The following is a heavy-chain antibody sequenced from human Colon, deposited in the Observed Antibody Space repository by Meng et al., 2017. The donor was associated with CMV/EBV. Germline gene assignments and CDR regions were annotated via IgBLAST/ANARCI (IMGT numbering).Heavy chain of an antibody. CDR3: AKELRGSDYFRSGY. Sequence: GSLRLSCTVSGGSISNTNLYWGWVRQPPGKGLEWIGTVYYSGATQYNPALKSRVTVSVDTSKNQFSLTMNSVTAADTAVYYCAKELRGSDYFRSGYWGRGTLVTVSS. CDR2: VYYSGAT. J-gene: IGHJ4*02. CDR1: GGSISNTNLY. V-gene: IGHV4-39*07. D-gene: IGHD2/OR15-2a*01.